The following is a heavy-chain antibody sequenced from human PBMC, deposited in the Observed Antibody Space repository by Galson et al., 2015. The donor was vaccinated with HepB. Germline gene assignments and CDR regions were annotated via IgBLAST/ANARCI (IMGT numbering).Heavy chain of an antibody. J-gene: IGHJ5*02. CDR1: GFTFSSYA. Sequence: SLRLSCAASGFTFSSYAMSWVRQAPGKGLEWVSAISGSSGSTYYADSVKGRFTISRDNSKNTLYLQMNSLRAEDTAVYYCAKDMTTVVTLGWFDPWGQGTLVTVSS. CDR2: ISGSSGST. D-gene: IGHD4-23*01. CDR3: AKDMTTVVTLGWFDP. V-gene: IGHV3-23*01.